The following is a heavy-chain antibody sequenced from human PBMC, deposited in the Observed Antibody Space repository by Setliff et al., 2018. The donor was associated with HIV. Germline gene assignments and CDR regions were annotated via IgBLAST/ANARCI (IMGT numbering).Heavy chain of an antibody. Sequence: SETLSLTCALSGYSISNGYYWGWIRQPSGKGLEWIGSINDNGSTNYNPSLNSRLTISIDTSRNQFSLRLNSVTAADTAVYFCARVGLAYSGDMDVWGKGTTVTVSS. J-gene: IGHJ6*03. D-gene: IGHD2-21*01. CDR1: GYSISNGYY. CDR3: ARVGLAYSGDMDV. CDR2: INDNGST. V-gene: IGHV4-38-2*01.